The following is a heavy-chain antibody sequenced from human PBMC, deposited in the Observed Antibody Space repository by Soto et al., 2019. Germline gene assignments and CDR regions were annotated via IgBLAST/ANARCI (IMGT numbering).Heavy chain of an antibody. CDR1: GCTFTMYA. CDR2: INAGNGNT. V-gene: IGHV1-3*01. Sequence: VKVACKAAGCTFTMYARHCGPHPPLQRRDWMGCINAGNGNTKYSQKFQGRVTITSDTSASTAYMELSSLISEDTAVYDCDTRTPNYYYGMDVWGQGTTVTVSS. CDR3: DTRTPNYYYGMDV. J-gene: IGHJ6*02.